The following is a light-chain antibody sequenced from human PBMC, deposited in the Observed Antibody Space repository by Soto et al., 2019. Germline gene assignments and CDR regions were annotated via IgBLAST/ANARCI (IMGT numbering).Light chain of an antibody. CDR1: QGISND. Sequence: DIQMTQSPSSLSASIGDRVTISCRASQGISNDLAWYQQKPGKVPYLLIYAASTSHSGVPSRFRGSGSGTDFTLTISRLQPEDVATYYCQNYNSAPRTFGQGTKVDIK. J-gene: IGKJ1*01. CDR3: QNYNSAPRT. V-gene: IGKV1-27*01. CDR2: AAS.